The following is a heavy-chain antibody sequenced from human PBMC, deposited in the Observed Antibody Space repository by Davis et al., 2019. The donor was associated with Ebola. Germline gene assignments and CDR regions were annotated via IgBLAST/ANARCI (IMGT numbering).Heavy chain of an antibody. D-gene: IGHD1-26*01. CDR3: TTDFVASYSGNYY. J-gene: IGHJ4*02. CDR2: LKSPRDGATT. Sequence: GESLKTSCAASGFIFSDVWMNWVRQAPGRGLEWVGRLKSPRDGATTDYAEPVQGRFVISRDDSKNTLYLQMNSLKTEDTAVYYCTTDFVASYSGNYYWGQGTLVTVSS. V-gene: IGHV3-15*07. CDR1: GFIFSDVW.